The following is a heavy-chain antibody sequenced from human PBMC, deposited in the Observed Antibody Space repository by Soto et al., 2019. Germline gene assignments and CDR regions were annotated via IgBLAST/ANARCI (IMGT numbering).Heavy chain of an antibody. V-gene: IGHV3-74*01. J-gene: IGHJ6*03. CDR1: GFTFSSYW. CDR2: INSDGSGT. CDR3: AREDDYYYYFMDV. Sequence: PGGALRLSGAASGFTFSSYWMHWVRQAPGKGLVWVSRINSDGSGTSYADSVKGRFTISRDNAKNTLYLQMNSLRAEDTAVYYCAREDDYYYYFMDVWGKGTTVTVSS.